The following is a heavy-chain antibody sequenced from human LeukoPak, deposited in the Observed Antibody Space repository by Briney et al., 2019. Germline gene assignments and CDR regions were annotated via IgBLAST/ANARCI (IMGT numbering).Heavy chain of an antibody. D-gene: IGHD3-3*01. CDR1: GFTVSSNS. V-gene: IGHV3-53*01. J-gene: IGHJ6*03. CDR3: ARDFPARITIFGVVNYYYYYMDV. Sequence: GGSLRLSCTVSGFTVSSNSMSWVRQAPGKGLEWVSFIYSDNTHYSDSVKGRFTISRDNSKNTLYLQMNSLRAEDTAVYYCARDFPARITIFGVVNYYYYYMDVWGKGTTVTVSS. CDR2: IYSDNT.